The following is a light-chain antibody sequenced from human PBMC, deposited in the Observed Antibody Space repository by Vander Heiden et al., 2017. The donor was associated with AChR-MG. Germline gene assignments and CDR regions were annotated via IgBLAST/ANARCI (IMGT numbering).Light chain of an antibody. CDR2: GAS. CDR1: QSINRNY. CDR3: QQFDKSSYT. Sequence: EIVLTQSPGTLSLSPGERATLSCRASQSINRNYLAWYQQKRGRAPRLLVYGASTRATGIPDRFSGSGSGTDFTLTISRLEPEDFAVYYCQQFDKSSYTFGQGTKLEIK. J-gene: IGKJ2*01. V-gene: IGKV3-20*01.